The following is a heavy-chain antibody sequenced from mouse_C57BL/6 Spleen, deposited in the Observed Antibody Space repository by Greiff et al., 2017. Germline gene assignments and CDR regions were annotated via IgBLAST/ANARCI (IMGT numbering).Heavy chain of an antibody. D-gene: IGHD1-1*01. Sequence: EVQLQESGGGLVQPGGSMKLSCAASGFTFSDSWMDWVRQSPEKGLEWVAEIRNKDNNPATYYADSVKGRLTISKDDSKSSVYLQMNSLRAEDTGIYYCAGSFITTVVATPSDYWGQGTTLTVSS. CDR3: AGSFITTVVATPSDY. J-gene: IGHJ2*01. CDR2: IRNKDNNPAT. CDR1: GFTFSDSW. V-gene: IGHV6-6*01.